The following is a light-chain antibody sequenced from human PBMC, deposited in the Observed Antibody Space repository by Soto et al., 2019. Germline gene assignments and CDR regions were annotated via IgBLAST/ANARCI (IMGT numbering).Light chain of an antibody. J-gene: IGLJ1*01. CDR3: CSYAGSYTGV. CDR2: DVS. V-gene: IGLV2-11*01. Sequence: QSALTQPRSVSRSPGQSVTISCTGTSSDVGGYNYVSWYQQHPGKAPKLMIYDVSKRPSGVPDRFSGSKSGNTASLTISGLQAEDEADYYCCSYAGSYTGVFGTGTKVTVL. CDR1: SSDVGGYNY.